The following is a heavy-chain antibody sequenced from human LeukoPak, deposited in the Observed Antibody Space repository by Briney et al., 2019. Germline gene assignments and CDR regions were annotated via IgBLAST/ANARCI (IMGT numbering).Heavy chain of an antibody. D-gene: IGHD2-2*01. CDR3: ARDSDIVVVPAGSFDP. V-gene: IGHV4-34*01. CDR2: INHSGST. CDR1: GGSFSGYY. J-gene: IGHJ5*02. Sequence: SETLSLTCAVYGGSFSGYYWSWIRQPPGKGLEWIGEINHSGSTNYNPSLKSRVTISVDTSKNQFSLKLSSVTAADTAVYYCARDSDIVVVPAGSFDPWGQGTLVTVSS.